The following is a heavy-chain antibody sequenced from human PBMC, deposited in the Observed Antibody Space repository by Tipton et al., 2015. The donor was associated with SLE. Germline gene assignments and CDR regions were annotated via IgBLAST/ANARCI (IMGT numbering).Heavy chain of an antibody. V-gene: IGHV3-43*01. D-gene: IGHD1-26*01. J-gene: IGHJ3*02. CDR3: AKDIMGATFAFDI. CDR1: GFTFDDYT. Sequence: SLRLSCAASGFTFDDYTMHWVRQAPGKGLEWVSLISWDGGSTYYADSVKGRFTISRDNSKNSLYLQMNSLRTEDTALYYCAKDIMGATFAFDIWGQGTMVTVSS. CDR2: ISWDGGST.